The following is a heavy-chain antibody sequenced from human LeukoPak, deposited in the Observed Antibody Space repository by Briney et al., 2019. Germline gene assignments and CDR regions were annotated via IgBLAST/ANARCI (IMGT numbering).Heavy chain of an antibody. V-gene: IGHV3-43*02. CDR2: TSGDGGSR. CDR3: AKGADPLTWRMTTVAGTRFDF. CDR1: RFTFDAYA. J-gene: IGHJ4*02. Sequence: PGGSLRLSCAVSRFTFDAYAMHRVRQAPGKGLEWVSLTSGDGGSRYYAGSVKGRFTVSRDNSKNSLYLQMNRLRTDDTAFYYCAKGADPLTWRMTTVAGTRFDFWGQGTLVTVSS. D-gene: IGHD6-19*01.